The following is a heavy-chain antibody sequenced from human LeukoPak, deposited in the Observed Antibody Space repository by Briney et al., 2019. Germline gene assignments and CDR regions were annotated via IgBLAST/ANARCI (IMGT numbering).Heavy chain of an antibody. D-gene: IGHD3-22*01. V-gene: IGHV1-69*04. CDR3: ARDLYYYDSSGYPG. J-gene: IGHJ4*02. Sequence: GSSVKVSCKASGGTFSSYAISWVRQAPGQGLEWMGRIIPILGIANYAQKFQGRVTITADKSTSTAYMELSSLRSEDMAVYYCARDLYYYDSSGYPGWGQGTLVTVSS. CDR1: GGTFSSYA. CDR2: IIPILGIA.